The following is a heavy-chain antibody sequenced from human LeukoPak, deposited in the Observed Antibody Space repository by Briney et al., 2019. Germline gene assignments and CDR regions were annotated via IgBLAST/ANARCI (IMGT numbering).Heavy chain of an antibody. Sequence: GGSLRLSCAASGFTFSSYGMHWVRQAPGKGLEWVAVISYDGSNKYYADSVKGRFTISRDNSKNTLYLQMNSLRAEDTAVYYCARDKGGSDYYDSSGPFDYWGQGTLVTVSS. V-gene: IGHV3-30*03. CDR1: GFTFSSYG. D-gene: IGHD3-22*01. CDR2: ISYDGSNK. J-gene: IGHJ4*02. CDR3: ARDKGGSDYYDSSGPFDY.